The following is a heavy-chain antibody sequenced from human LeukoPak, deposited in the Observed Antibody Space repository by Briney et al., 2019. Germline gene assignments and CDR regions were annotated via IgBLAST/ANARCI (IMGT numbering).Heavy chain of an antibody. CDR3: ARDPYGPTYYFVS. CDR2: ISSRGNTI. D-gene: IGHD3-16*01. V-gene: IGHV3-48*03. J-gene: IGHJ4*02. Sequence: GGSLRLSCAASGFVFSSYEMNGVRQAPGKGLDWVLYISSRGNTIYYADSVRGRFTISRDNAKNSLYLQMNSLRAEDTAVYYCARDPYGPTYYFVSWGQGTRVTVSS. CDR1: GFVFSSYE.